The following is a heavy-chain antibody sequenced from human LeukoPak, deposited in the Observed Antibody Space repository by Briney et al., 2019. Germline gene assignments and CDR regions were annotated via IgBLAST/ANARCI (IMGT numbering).Heavy chain of an antibody. D-gene: IGHD3-22*01. Sequence: GGSLRLSCAASGFTFSSYGMHWVRQAPGEGLEWVAVIWYDGSNKYYADSVKGRFTISRDNSKNTLYLQMNSLRAEDTAVYYCARDATDYYDSSGYYGGGGFDYWGQGTLVTVSS. J-gene: IGHJ4*02. V-gene: IGHV3-33*01. CDR2: IWYDGSNK. CDR3: ARDATDYYDSSGYYGGGGFDY. CDR1: GFTFSSYG.